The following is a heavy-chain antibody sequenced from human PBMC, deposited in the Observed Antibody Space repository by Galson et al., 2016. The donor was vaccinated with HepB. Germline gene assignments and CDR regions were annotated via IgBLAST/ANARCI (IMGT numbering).Heavy chain of an antibody. J-gene: IGHJ4*02. D-gene: IGHD3-16*01. CDR2: ISGSGGNT. CDR3: SKAFYDYVWGGRGAYFDY. CDR1: GFNFRAYA. V-gene: IGHV3-23*01. Sequence: SLRLSCAASGFNFRAYAMTWVRQGPGKGLEWVSVISGSGGNTYYADSVKGRFTISRDNSKNTLFLQMNSLRTEDTAVYYCSKAFYDYVWGGRGAYFDYWGQGTLVTVSS.